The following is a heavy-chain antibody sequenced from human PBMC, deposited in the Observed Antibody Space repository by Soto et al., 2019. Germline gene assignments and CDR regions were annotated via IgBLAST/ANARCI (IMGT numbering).Heavy chain of an antibody. V-gene: IGHV1-69*08. J-gene: IGHJ6*02. CDR3: ARDLLYGMDV. CDR2: IIPIRGIA. CDR1: GGTFSSYT. Sequence: QVQLVQSGAEVKKPGSSVKVSCKASGGTFSSYTISWVRQAPGQGLEWMGRIIPIRGIANYAQKFQGRVTITADKSTSTAYMELSSLRSEDTAVYYCARDLLYGMDVWGQGTTVTVSS.